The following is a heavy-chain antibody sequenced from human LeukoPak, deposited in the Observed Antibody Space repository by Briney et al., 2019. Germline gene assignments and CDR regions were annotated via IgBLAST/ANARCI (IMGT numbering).Heavy chain of an antibody. CDR3: ATIYGDYSDFDS. Sequence: SETLSLTCAVYCGSFSGYYWSWIRQPPGKGLEWIGEITHTGRINHNPSLKSRVTISVDRSMNQFSLKLSSVTAADTAVYYCATIYGDYSDFDSWGQGTLVTVSS. CDR1: CGSFSGYY. V-gene: IGHV4-34*01. J-gene: IGHJ4*02. CDR2: ITHTGRI. D-gene: IGHD4-17*01.